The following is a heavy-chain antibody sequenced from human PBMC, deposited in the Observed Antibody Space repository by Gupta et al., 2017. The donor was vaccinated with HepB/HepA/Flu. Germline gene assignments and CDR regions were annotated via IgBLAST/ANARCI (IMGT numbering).Heavy chain of an antibody. CDR3: ARDHLSGDYFRWFDP. Sequence: QVQLQESCPGLVKPSETLSFSSRVTDDSMNIGVSYWGWIWQPPGKGLEWIGKVHKTGSTSSNLSLHGRVAISIDTSKKHFYLNLNSVTAADTAVYYCARDHLSGDYFRWFDPWGQGSLVTVSS. CDR2: VHKTGST. D-gene: IGHD1-26*01. J-gene: IGHJ5*02. V-gene: IGHV4-61*08. CDR1: DDSMNIGVSY.